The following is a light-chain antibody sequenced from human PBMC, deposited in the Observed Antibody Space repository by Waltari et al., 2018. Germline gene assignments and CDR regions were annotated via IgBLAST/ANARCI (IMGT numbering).Light chain of an antibody. CDR3: QQSYNTPRT. CDR2: AAS. Sequence: DIQMTQSPSSLSASVGDRVTITCRASQSISRYLNWFQQKPRKAPKLRIYAASSLQGGVPSRFSGSGSGTDFTLTISSLQSEDFATYYCQQSYNTPRTFGQGTKVEIK. J-gene: IGKJ1*01. CDR1: QSISRY. V-gene: IGKV1-39*01.